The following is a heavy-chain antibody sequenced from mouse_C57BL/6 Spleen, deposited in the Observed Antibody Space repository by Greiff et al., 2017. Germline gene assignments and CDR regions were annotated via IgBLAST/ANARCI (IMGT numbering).Heavy chain of an antibody. CDR1: GFTFSNYW. CDR3: TGGVYFVFDY. CDR2: IRLKSDNYAT. V-gene: IGHV6-3*01. J-gene: IGHJ2*01. Sequence: EVMLVESGGGLVQPGGSMKLSCVASGFTFSNYWMNWVRQSPEKGLEWVAQIRLKSDNYATYYAESVKGRFTISRDDSKSSVYLQMNNLRAEDTGIYYCTGGVYFVFDYWGQGTTLTVSS. D-gene: IGHD2-3*01.